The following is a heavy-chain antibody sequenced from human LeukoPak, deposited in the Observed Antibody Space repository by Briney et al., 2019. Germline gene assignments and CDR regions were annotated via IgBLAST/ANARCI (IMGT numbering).Heavy chain of an antibody. Sequence: GGSLRLSCAASGFTFSSYAMSWVRQAPGKGLEWVSAISGSGGSTYYADSVEGRFTISRDNSKNTLYLQMNSLRAEDTAVYYCANVVTPDYYFDYWGQGTLVTVSS. CDR1: GFTFSSYA. J-gene: IGHJ4*02. CDR2: ISGSGGST. CDR3: ANVVTPDYYFDY. D-gene: IGHD2-21*02. V-gene: IGHV3-23*01.